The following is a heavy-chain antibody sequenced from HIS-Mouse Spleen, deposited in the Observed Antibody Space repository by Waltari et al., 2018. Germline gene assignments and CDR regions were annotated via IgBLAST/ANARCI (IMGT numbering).Heavy chain of an antibody. Sequence: PGLVKPSQTLSLTCTVSGGSISSGGYYWSWIRQPPGKGLEWIGYIYYSGSTYYNPSLKSRVTISVDTSKNQFSLKLSSVTAADTAVYYCARDGVHSSSYYYYYGMDVWGQGTTVTVSS. CDR2: IYYSGST. CDR3: ARDGVHSSSYYYYYGMDV. V-gene: IGHV4-31*03. J-gene: IGHJ6*02. D-gene: IGHD6-6*01. CDR1: GGSISSGGYY.